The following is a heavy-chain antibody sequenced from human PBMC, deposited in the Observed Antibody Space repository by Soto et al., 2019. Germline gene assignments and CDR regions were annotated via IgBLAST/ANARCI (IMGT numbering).Heavy chain of an antibody. CDR2: IYPGDSDT. J-gene: IGHJ4*02. CDR1: GYSFTSYW. V-gene: IGHV5-51*01. CDR3: ARTLGYCSGGSCPPGPFDY. Sequence: PGESLKISCKGSGYSFTSYWIGWVRQMPGKGLEWMGIIYPGDSDTRYSPSFQGQVTISADKSISTAYLQWSSLKAPDTAMYYCARTLGYCSGGSCPPGPFDYWGQGTLVTVSS. D-gene: IGHD2-15*01.